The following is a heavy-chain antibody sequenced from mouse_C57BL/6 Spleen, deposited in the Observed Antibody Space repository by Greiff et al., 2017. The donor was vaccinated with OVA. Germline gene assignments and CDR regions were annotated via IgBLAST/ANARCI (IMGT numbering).Heavy chain of an antibody. V-gene: IGHV2-2*01. Sequence: VKLMESGPGLVQPSQSLSITCTVSGFSLTSYGVHWVRQSPGKGLEWLGVIWSGGSTDYNAAFISRLSISKDNSKSQVFFKMNSLQADDTAIYYCARSTYYSNCLYYAMDYWGQGTSVTVSS. CDR1: GFSLTSYG. CDR3: ARSTYYSNCLYYAMDY. J-gene: IGHJ4*01. D-gene: IGHD2-5*01. CDR2: IWSGGST.